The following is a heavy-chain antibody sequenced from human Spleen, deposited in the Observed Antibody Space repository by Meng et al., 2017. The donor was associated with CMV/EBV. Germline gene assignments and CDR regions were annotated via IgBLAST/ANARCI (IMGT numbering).Heavy chain of an antibody. CDR2: INPNSGGT. J-gene: IGHJ4*02. CDR3: ARNAHRDYYDSSGYPRD. V-gene: IGHV1-2*02. CDR1: GYTFTGYY. Sequence: ASVKVSCKASGYTFTGYYMHWVRQAPGQGLEWMGWINPNSGGTNYAQKFQGRVTMTRDTSISTAYMELSRLRSDDTAVYYCARNAHRDYYDSSGYPRDWGQGTLVTVS. D-gene: IGHD3-22*01.